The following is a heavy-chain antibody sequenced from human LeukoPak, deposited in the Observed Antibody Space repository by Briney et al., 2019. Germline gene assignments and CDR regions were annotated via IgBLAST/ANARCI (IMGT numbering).Heavy chain of an antibody. D-gene: IGHD6-6*01. CDR1: GGSISSDNW. V-gene: IGHV4-4*02. CDR3: ASPSGYSSSSRHFDY. J-gene: IGHJ4*02. CDR2: IYHSGST. Sequence: SETLSLTCAVSGGSISSDNWWSWVRQPPGKGLEWIGEIYHSGSTNYNPSLKSRVTISVDTSKNQFSLKLSSVTAADTAVYYCASPSGYSSSSRHFDYWGQGTLVTVSS.